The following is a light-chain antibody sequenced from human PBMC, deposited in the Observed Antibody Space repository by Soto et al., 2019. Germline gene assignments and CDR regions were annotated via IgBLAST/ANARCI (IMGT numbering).Light chain of an antibody. J-gene: IGLJ2*01. CDR2: DVS. CDR1: SSDVGGYNY. CDR3: SSYTSSSTPVV. V-gene: IGLV2-14*01. Sequence: QSALTQPASVSGSPGQSITISCTGTSSDVGGYNYVSWYQQHPGKAPKLMIYDVSNRPSGVSNRFSGSKSGNTASLTISGLQAEDEDDYYCSSYTSSSTPVVFGGGTKLNVL.